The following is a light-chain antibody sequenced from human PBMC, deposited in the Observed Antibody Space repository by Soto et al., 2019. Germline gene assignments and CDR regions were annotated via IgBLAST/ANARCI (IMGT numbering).Light chain of an antibody. CDR1: SNDIGGYNY. CDR2: EVT. CDR3: TSYTGSSPLLV. V-gene: IGLV2-14*01. J-gene: IGLJ1*01. Sequence: QSALTQPASVSGSPGQSITISCTGTSNDIGGYNYVSWYQQHPGKAPKLIICEVTNRPSGFSNRFSGSKSGNTASLTISGRRAEDGATYYCTSYTGSSPLLVFGTGTKLTVL.